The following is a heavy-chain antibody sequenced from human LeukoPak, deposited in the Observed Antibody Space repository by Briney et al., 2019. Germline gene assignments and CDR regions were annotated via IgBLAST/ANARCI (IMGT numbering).Heavy chain of an antibody. CDR1: GGTYSSYA. CDR3: ARDPSTVTTSDAFDI. Sequence: SVKVSCKASGGTYSSYAISWVRQAPGQGLEWMGGIIPIFGTANYAQKFQGRVTITADESTSTAYMELSSLRSEDTAVYYCARDPSTVTTSDAFDIWGQGTMVTVSS. J-gene: IGHJ3*02. V-gene: IGHV1-69*01. CDR2: IIPIFGTA. D-gene: IGHD4-17*01.